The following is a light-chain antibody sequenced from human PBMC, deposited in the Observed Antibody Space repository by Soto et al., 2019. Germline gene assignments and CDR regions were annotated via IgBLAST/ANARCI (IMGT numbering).Light chain of an antibody. Sequence: DIQMTQSPSSLSASVGDRVTITCRASQGINNYLAWYQQKPGEVPKLLIYATSTLQSGVPSRFSGSGSGTDFTLTITSLQPEDVATYYCQKCNSAPWTFGQGTKVEIK. V-gene: IGKV1-27*01. CDR2: ATS. CDR3: QKCNSAPWT. J-gene: IGKJ1*01. CDR1: QGINNY.